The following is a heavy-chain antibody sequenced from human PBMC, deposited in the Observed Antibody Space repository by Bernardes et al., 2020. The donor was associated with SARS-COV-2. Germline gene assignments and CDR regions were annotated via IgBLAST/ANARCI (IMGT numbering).Heavy chain of an antibody. CDR3: TSDIAAAGTSFLFFDY. CDR2: IRSKAYGGTT. Sequence: GGPLRLSCTASGFTSGDYAMSWVRQAPGKGLAWVGFIRSKAYGGTTEYAASVKGRFTISRDDSKSIAYLQMNSLKTEDTAVYYCTSDIAAAGTSFLFFDYWGQGTLVTVSS. J-gene: IGHJ4*02. V-gene: IGHV3-49*04. CDR1: GFTSGDYA. D-gene: IGHD6-13*01.